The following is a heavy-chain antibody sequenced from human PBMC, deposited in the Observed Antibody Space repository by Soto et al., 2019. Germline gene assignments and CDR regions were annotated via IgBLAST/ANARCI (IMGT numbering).Heavy chain of an antibody. CDR3: ARAGISTGFDY. Sequence: SETLSLTCTVSCGSIISYYWSWIRQPPGKGLEWIGYIYYSGSTNYNPSLKSRVTISVDTSKNQFSLKLSSVTAADTAVYYCARAGISTGFDYWGQGTLVTVSS. V-gene: IGHV4-59*01. J-gene: IGHJ4*02. CDR1: CGSIISYY. CDR2: IYYSGST. D-gene: IGHD6-13*01.